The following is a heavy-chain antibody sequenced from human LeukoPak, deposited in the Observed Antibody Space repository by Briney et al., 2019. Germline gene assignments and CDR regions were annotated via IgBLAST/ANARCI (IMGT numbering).Heavy chain of an antibody. D-gene: IGHD2-15*01. J-gene: IGHJ5*02. CDR1: GGTFSSYA. CDR2: IIPIFGTA. Sequence: SVKVSCKASGGTFSSYAISWVRQAPGQGLEWMGGIIPIFGTANYAQKFQGRVTITTDESTSTAYMELSSLRSEDTAVYYCTRDGDRYCSGGSCYDWFDPWGQGTLVTVSS. CDR3: TRDGDRYCSGGSCYDWFDP. V-gene: IGHV1-69*05.